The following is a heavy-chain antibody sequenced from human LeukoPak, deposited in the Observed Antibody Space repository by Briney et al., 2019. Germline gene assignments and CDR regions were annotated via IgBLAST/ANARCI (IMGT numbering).Heavy chain of an antibody. CDR2: ISSSSSYI. V-gene: IGHV3-21*01. Sequence: PGGSLRLSCAASGFTFSSYSMNWVRQAPGKGLEWVSSISSSSSYIYYADSVKGRFTISRDNAKNSLYLQMNSLRAEDTAVYYCARDAHIVVVTASDAFDIWGQGTMVTVSS. J-gene: IGHJ3*02. CDR1: GFTFSSYS. CDR3: ARDAHIVVVTASDAFDI. D-gene: IGHD2-21*02.